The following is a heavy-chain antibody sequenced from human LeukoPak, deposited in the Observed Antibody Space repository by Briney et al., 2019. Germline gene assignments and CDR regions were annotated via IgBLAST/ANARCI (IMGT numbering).Heavy chain of an antibody. CDR1: GGSISSISYY. CDR3: ATINSSGSGNDPYWYFDL. CDR2: IYYSGTT. D-gene: IGHD3-10*01. J-gene: IGHJ2*01. Sequence: SETLSLTCTVSGGSISSISYYWGWIRQPPGKGLEWIGIIYYSGTTYYNPSLKSRVTISVDTSKNQFSLKLNSVTAADTAIFYCATINSSGSGNDPYWYFDLWGRGTLVSVSS. V-gene: IGHV4-39*07.